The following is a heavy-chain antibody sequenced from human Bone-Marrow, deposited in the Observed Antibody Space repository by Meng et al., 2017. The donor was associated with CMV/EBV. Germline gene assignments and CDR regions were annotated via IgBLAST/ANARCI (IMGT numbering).Heavy chain of an antibody. D-gene: IGHD2-2*01. CDR1: GGSVSSGSYY. CDR3: ARDIAYCSSTSCPPDF. V-gene: IGHV4-61*01. Sequence: GSLRLSCTVSGGSVSSGSYYWSWIRQPPGKGLEWIGYIYYSGSTNYNPSLKSRVTISVDTSKNQFSLKLSSVTAADMAVYYCARDIAYCSSTSCPPDFWGQGTLVTVSS. J-gene: IGHJ4*02. CDR2: IYYSGST.